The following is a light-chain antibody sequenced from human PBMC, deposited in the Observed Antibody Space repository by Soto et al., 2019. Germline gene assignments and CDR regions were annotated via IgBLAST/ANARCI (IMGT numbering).Light chain of an antibody. Sequence: IVLRQSPGTPSLSPGERASLSCRASQTISSSSLAWHQRKGGQAPRLLIYGASSRAPGIPDRFSGSGSGTDCTRTISSLQPEDFATYYCQQSYSTPPITFGQGTRLEIK. CDR2: GAS. V-gene: IGKV3-20*01. J-gene: IGKJ5*01. CDR3: QQSYSTPPIT. CDR1: QTISSSS.